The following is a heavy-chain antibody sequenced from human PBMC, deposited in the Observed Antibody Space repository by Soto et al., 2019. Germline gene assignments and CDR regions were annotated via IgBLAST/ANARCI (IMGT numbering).Heavy chain of an antibody. CDR3: AKDRDDYYDSSGYQGNAFDI. CDR1: GFTFDDYA. V-gene: IGHV3-9*01. J-gene: IGHJ3*02. Sequence: EVQLVESGGGLVQPGRSLRLSCAASGFTFDDYAMHWVRQAPGKGLEWVSGISWNSGSIGYADSVKGRFTISRDNAKNALYLQMNSLRAEDTALYYCAKDRDDYYDSSGYQGNAFDIWGQGTMVTVSS. CDR2: ISWNSGSI. D-gene: IGHD3-22*01.